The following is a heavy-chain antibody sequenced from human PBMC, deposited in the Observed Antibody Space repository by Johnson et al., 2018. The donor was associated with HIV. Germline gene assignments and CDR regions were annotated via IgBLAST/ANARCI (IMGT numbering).Heavy chain of an antibody. D-gene: IGHD5-18*01. V-gene: IGHV3-20*04. CDR2: INWNGADT. CDR3: AKDRDSYGYGGAFDI. CDR1: GFTFDDYA. Sequence: VQLVESGGGVVRPGGSLRLSCAASGFTFDDYAMSWVRQTPGKGLEWVSGINWNGADTGYADSVKGRFTISRDNSKNTLYLQMNSLRAEDTAVYYCAKDRDSYGYGGAFDIWGQGTMVTVSS. J-gene: IGHJ3*02.